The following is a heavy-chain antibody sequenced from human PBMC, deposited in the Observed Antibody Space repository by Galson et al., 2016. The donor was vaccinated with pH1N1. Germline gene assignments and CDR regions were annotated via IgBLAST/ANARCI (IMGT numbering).Heavy chain of an antibody. J-gene: IGHJ2*01. V-gene: IGHV1-69*13. CDR1: GGTFGSYG. CDR3: AREDYYDTDLSDWYFDL. CDR2: IIPIFNTT. D-gene: IGHD3-22*01. Sequence: SVKVSCKASGGTFGSYGINWVRQAPGQGLEWMGGIIPIFNTTKYAQNFQGRVTITADELTTTAYTELTSLRSDDTAMYFCAREDYYDTDLSDWYFDLWGRGTLLTVSS.